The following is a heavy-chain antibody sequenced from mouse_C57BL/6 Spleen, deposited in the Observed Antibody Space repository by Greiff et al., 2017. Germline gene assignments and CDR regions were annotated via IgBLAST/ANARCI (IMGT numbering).Heavy chain of an antibody. D-gene: IGHD1-1*01. CDR1: GYTFTDYY. CDR2: INPYNGGT. Sequence: VQLQQSGPVLVKPGASVKMSCKASGYTFTDYYMNWVKQSHGKSLEWIGVINPYNGGTSYNQKFKGKATLTVDKSSSTAYMELNSLTSEDSAVYYCARRDYYGSSRCAMDYWGQGTSVTVSS. J-gene: IGHJ4*01. V-gene: IGHV1-19*01. CDR3: ARRDYYGSSRCAMDY.